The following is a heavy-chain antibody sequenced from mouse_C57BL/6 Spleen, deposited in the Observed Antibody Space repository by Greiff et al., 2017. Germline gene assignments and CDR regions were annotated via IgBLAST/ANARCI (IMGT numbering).Heavy chain of an antibody. CDR2: IHPSDSDT. CDR1: GYTFTSYW. Sequence: VQLQQPGAELVKPGASVKVSCKASGYTFTSYWMYWVKQRPGQGLEWLGRIHPSDSDTNYTQQFKGKATLTVDKSSSTAYMQLSSLTSEDSAVYYCAIDDGYTLFDYWGQGTTLTVSS. D-gene: IGHD2-3*01. J-gene: IGHJ2*01. CDR3: AIDDGYTLFDY. V-gene: IGHV1-74*01.